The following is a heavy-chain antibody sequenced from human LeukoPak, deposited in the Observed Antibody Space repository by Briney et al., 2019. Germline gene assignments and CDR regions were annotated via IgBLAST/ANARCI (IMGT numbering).Heavy chain of an antibody. CDR2: ISAYNDNT. D-gene: IGHD2-15*01. CDR1: GYTFSSYG. V-gene: IGHV1-18*01. J-gene: IGHJ4*02. Sequence: ASVKVSCKASGYTFSSYGSNWVRQAPRQGLEWMRWISAYNDNTNYAQKNQGRVTMTTDTSTRTAYIEPRRLRSYGTAVYYWARLSGDCSRCSCFRHFDFWGQGTLVTVSS. CDR3: ARLSGDCSRCSCFRHFDF.